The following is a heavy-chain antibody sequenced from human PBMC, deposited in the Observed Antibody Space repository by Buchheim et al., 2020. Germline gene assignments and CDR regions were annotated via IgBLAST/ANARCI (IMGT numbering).Heavy chain of an antibody. V-gene: IGHV3-23*01. J-gene: IGHJ4*02. CDR3: AKDPTGAPSGPMDN. CDR1: GFTFSTYA. Sequence: EVQLLESGGALVQPGGSLRLSCTASGFTFSTYAMIWVRQAPGKGLEWVSSLSNSGRAKYYAGSVKGRFTVSRDISQNTVYLQMNSLKVDDTAVYYCAKDPTGAPSGPMDNWGQGTL. CDR2: LSNSGRAK. D-gene: IGHD1-14*01.